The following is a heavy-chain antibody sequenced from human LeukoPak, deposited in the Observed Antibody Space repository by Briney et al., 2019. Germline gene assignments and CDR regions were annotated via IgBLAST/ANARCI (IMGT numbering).Heavy chain of an antibody. Sequence: EASVKVSCKASGYTFTGHYMHWARQAPGQGLEWLGWINPNSGDRNSAQKFQGRVTMTRDTSISTVYMELSRLGHDVTAVYYCAREGWDQRDTAAFDHWGQGTLVTVSS. D-gene: IGHD6-19*01. CDR3: AREGWDQRDTAAFDH. CDR2: INPNSGDR. J-gene: IGHJ4*02. V-gene: IGHV1-2*02. CDR1: GYTFTGHY.